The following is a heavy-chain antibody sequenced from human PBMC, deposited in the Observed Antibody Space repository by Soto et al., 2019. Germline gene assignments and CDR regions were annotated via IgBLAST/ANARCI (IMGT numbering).Heavy chain of an antibody. V-gene: IGHV3-74*01. CDR2: VSSDGSST. CDR3: TTIRMVGPVDY. J-gene: IGHJ4*02. CDR1: GFTFSSYW. D-gene: IGHD1-26*01. Sequence: EVQLVESGGGLVQPGGSLRLSCAASGFTFSSYWMNWVRQAPGKGLVWVSRVSSDGSSTNYADSVEGRFTISRDNAKNTLYLQMDSLRAEDTAVYYCTTIRMVGPVDYWGQGTLVTVSS.